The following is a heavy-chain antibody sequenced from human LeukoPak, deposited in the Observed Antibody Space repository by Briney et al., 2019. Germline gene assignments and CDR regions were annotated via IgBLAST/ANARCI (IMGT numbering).Heavy chain of an antibody. J-gene: IGHJ4*02. D-gene: IGHD6-25*01. Sequence: PGGSLRLSCAASGFTFSNYAMHWVRQAPGKGLEWVAVISYDGSNKYTADSVKGRFTISRDNSKNTLYLQMNSLRAGDTAVYYCVAAAAVAYYFDYWGQGTLVTVSS. CDR2: ISYDGSNK. CDR3: VAAAAVAYYFDY. CDR1: GFTFSNYA. V-gene: IGHV3-30-3*01.